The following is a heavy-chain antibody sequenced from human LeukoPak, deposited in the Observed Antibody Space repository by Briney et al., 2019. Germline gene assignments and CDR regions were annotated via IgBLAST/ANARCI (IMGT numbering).Heavy chain of an antibody. CDR3: TRTGGTYCSSTSCYTRDDY. CDR1: GFTFSGSA. D-gene: IGHD2-2*02. CDR2: IRSKANSYAT. Sequence: GGSLRLSCAASGFTFSGSAMHWVRQASGKGLEWVGRIRSKANSYATAYAASVKGRFTISRDDSKNTAYLQMNSLKTEDTAVYYCTRTGGTYCSSTSCYTRDDYWGQGTLVTVSS. J-gene: IGHJ4*02. V-gene: IGHV3-73*01.